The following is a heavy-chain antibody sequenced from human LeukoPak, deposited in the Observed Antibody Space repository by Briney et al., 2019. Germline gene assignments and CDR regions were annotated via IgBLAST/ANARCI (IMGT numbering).Heavy chain of an antibody. CDR3: ARPRYGDYQPGYFDY. D-gene: IGHD4-17*01. CDR2: ISYDGSNK. V-gene: IGHV3-30-3*01. Sequence: HPGGSLRLSCAASGFTFSSYAMHWVRQAPGKGLEWVAVISYDGSNKYYADSVKGRFTISRDNSKNTLYLQMNTLRAEDTAVYSCARPRYGDYQPGYFDYWGQGTLVTVSS. CDR1: GFTFSSYA. J-gene: IGHJ4*02.